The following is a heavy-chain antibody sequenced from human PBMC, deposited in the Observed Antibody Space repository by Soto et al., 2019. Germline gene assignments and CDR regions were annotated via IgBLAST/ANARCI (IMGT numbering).Heavy chain of an antibody. CDR1: GGSLSGYY. J-gene: IGHJ4*02. CDR2: INHSGST. Sequence: PSETLSLTCAVYGGSLSGYYWSWIRQPPGKGLEWIGEINHSGSTNYNPSLKSRVTISVDTSKNQFSLKLSSVTAADTAVYYCASSSSTSCCGFDYWGQGTLVTVSS. CDR3: ASSSSTSCCGFDY. D-gene: IGHD2-2*01. V-gene: IGHV4-34*01.